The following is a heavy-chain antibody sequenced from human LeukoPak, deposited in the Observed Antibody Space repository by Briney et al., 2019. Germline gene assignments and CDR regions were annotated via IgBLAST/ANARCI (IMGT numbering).Heavy chain of an antibody. CDR3: ASFDRYT. Sequence: GGSLRLSCAASGFTFSTYSMNWVRQAPGKGLEWVSYIGTTGSTRYYADSVKGRFTISRDNAKNSLYLQMNSLRAEDTAVYYCASFDRYTWGRGTLVTVSS. J-gene: IGHJ5*02. CDR2: IGTTGSTR. CDR1: GFTFSTYS. D-gene: IGHD1-1*01. V-gene: IGHV3-48*01.